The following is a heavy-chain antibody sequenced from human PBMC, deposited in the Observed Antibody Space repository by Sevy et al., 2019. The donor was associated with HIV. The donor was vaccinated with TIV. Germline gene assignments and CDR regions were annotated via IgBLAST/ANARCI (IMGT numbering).Heavy chain of an antibody. Sequence: GGSLRLSCAASGFTFSSYSMNWVRQAPGKGLEWVSYISSSSSTIYYADSVKGRFTISRDNAKNSRYLQMNSLRDEDTAVYYCARKGAVPFFFFDYWGQGTLVTVSS. D-gene: IGHD3-3*01. CDR3: ARKGAVPFFFFDY. V-gene: IGHV3-48*02. CDR1: GFTFSSYS. J-gene: IGHJ4*02. CDR2: ISSSSSTI.